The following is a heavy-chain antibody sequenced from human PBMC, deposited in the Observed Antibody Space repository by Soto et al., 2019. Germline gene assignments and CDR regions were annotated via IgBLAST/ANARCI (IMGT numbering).Heavy chain of an antibody. J-gene: IGHJ4*02. CDR3: ARVGATVTSQALGFDH. V-gene: IGHV4-59*11. D-gene: IGHD4-17*01. Sequence: QVQLQESGPGLVRPSETLSLTCTVSGGSISSHYWSWVRQPPGKGLGWIGYLYYTGSTNYKPSLRSQVTMSLDTSKNQFSLMLTSVTAADTAVYYCARVGATVTSQALGFDHWGQGILVTVSS. CDR1: GGSISSHY. CDR2: LYYTGST.